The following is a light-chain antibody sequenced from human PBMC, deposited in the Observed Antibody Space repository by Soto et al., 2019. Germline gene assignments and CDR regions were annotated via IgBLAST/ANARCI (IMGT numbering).Light chain of an antibody. CDR3: SSYTTSNTRQIV. V-gene: IGLV2-14*03. J-gene: IGLJ1*01. Sequence: QSALTQPASVSGSPGQSTTISCTGTSSDVGGYNYVSWYQHHPCKAPKLIIYDVSNRPSGVSIRFSGSKSDNTASLTISGLQPDDESDYHCSSYTTSNTRQIVFGTGTKLTVL. CDR1: SSDVGGYNY. CDR2: DVS.